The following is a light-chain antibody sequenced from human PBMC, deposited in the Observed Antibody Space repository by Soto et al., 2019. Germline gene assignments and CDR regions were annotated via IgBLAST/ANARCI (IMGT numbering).Light chain of an antibody. CDR1: QSISNY. J-gene: IGKJ4*01. Sequence: DMEMTQSPSSLSASVGDRVTITCRASQSISNYLNWYQHKPGKVPKLLIYAASSLQSGVPTRFSGSGSATHFTLTINSLQPEDFATYYGQQSYGTPLTFGGGTKIEIK. CDR2: AAS. CDR3: QQSYGTPLT. V-gene: IGKV1-39*01.